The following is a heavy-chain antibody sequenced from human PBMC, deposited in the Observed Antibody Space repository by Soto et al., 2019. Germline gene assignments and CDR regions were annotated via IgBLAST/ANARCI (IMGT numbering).Heavy chain of an antibody. J-gene: IGHJ6*02. V-gene: IGHV1-69*13. CDR3: ARRWGGSRIAAAPYGMDV. CDR2: IIPIFGTA. CDR1: GGTFSSYA. Sequence: PGASVKVSCKASGGTFSSYAISWVRQAPGQRLEWMGGIIPIFGTANYAQKFQGRVTITADESTSTAYMELSSLRSEDTAVYYCARRWGGSRIAAAPYGMDVWGQGTTVTVSS. D-gene: IGHD6-13*01.